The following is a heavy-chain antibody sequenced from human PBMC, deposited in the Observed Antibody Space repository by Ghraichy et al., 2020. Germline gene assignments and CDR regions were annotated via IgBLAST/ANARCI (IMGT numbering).Heavy chain of an antibody. J-gene: IGHJ4*02. CDR3: ARDQDYAMFG. Sequence: GESLNISCAASGFTFSSYWMSWVRQAPGKGLEWVANIKQDGSEKYYVDSVKGRFTISRDNAKNSLYLQMNSLRAEDTAVYYCARDQDYAMFGWGQGTLVTVSS. CDR1: GFTFSSYW. V-gene: IGHV3-7*01. CDR2: IKQDGSEK. D-gene: IGHD3-3*01.